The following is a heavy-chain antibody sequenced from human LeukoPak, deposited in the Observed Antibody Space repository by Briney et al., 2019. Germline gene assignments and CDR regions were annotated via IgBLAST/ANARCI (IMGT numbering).Heavy chain of an antibody. CDR1: GYTFTSYG. Sequence: ASVKVSCKASGYTFTSYGISWVRQAPGQGLEWMGWISAYNGNTNYAQKLQGRVTMTTDTSTSTAYMELRSLRSDDTAVYHCARVKGIVVVPAADYWGQGTLVTVSS. CDR2: ISAYNGNT. V-gene: IGHV1-18*01. J-gene: IGHJ4*02. D-gene: IGHD2-2*01. CDR3: ARVKGIVVVPAADY.